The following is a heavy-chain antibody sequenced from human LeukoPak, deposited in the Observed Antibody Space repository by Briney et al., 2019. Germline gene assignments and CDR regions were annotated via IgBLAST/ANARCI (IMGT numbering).Heavy chain of an antibody. J-gene: IGHJ6*02. CDR3: ARSFRRYGMDV. CDR2: IDSSGNTR. CDR1: GFIFSSFE. Sequence: GGSLRLSCAASGFIFSSFEMSWVRQAPGKGLQWVSYIDSSGNTRYYADSVKGRFTISRDNAQNSLYMQMNSLRVEDTAVYYCARSFRRYGMDVWGQGTTVTVSS. D-gene: IGHD3-10*01. V-gene: IGHV3-48*03.